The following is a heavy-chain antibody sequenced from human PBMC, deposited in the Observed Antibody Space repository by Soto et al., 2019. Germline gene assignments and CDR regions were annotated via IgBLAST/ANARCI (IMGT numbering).Heavy chain of an antibody. V-gene: IGHV1-46*01. J-gene: IGHJ6*02. CDR1: GYTFTSYY. D-gene: IGHD6-19*01. Sequence: QVQLVQSGAEVKKPGASVKVSCKASGYTFTSYYMHWVRQAPGQGLEWMGIINPSGGSTSYAQKLQGRVTMTMDTSTSTVYMELSSLRSEDTAVYYCARTMYSSGWDTLAGYGMDVWGQGTTFTVSS. CDR3: ARTMYSSGWDTLAGYGMDV. CDR2: INPSGGST.